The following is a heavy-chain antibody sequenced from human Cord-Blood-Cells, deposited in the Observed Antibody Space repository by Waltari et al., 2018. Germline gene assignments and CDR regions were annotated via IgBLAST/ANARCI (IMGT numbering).Heavy chain of an antibody. Sequence: EVQLVESGGGLVQPGGSLRLSCAASGFTFISYWMSWVRQAPGKGLEWVANIKQDGSEKYYVDSVKGRFTISRDNAKNSLYLQMNSLRAEDTAVYYCARAGYMKLALDIWGQGTMVTVSS. V-gene: IGHV3-7*01. CDR3: ARAGYMKLALDI. CDR1: GFTFISYW. CDR2: IKQDGSEK. D-gene: IGHD6-13*01. J-gene: IGHJ3*02.